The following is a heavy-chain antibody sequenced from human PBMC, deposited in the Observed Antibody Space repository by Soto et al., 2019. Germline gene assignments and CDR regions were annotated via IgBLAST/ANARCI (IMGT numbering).Heavy chain of an antibody. Sequence: GESLKISCKGSGYSFTSYWIGWVRQMPGKGLEWMGIIYPGDSDTRYSPSFQGQVTISADKSISTAYLQWSSLKTEDTAVYFCTRVKLFPTIPKPGMDVWGQGTTVTVSS. CDR3: TRVKLFPTIPKPGMDV. CDR1: GYSFTSYW. V-gene: IGHV5-51*01. CDR2: IYPGDSDT. D-gene: IGHD2-15*01. J-gene: IGHJ6*02.